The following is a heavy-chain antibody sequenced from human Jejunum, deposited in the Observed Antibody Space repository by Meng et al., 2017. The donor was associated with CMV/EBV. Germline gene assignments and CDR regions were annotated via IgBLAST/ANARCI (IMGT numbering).Heavy chain of an antibody. CDR2: IFYTGST. CDR3: ARITGSVATIGEEGFDP. Sequence: SISNRNYHWAWIRQPPGKGLGWIGYIFYTGSTNYNPSLKSRVTISVDTSKNQFSLKLSSVTAADTAVYYCARITGSVATIGEEGFDPWGQGTLVTVSS. D-gene: IGHD1-26*01. V-gene: IGHV4-39*01. J-gene: IGHJ5*02. CDR1: SISNRNYH.